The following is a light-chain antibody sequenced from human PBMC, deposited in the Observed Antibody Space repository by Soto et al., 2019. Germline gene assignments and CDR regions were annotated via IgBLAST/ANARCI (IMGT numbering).Light chain of an antibody. J-gene: IGKJ2*01. CDR1: QTVESY. Sequence: DIQMTQSPSSLSASIGDRVTITCRASQTVESYLNWYQHKPGKAPHLLISGATTLRGGVPSRFSGSASGPDYNLTSSSLQPDYFATYSCEQCYSTPYAFRQGTKL. CDR3: EQCYSTPYA. V-gene: IGKV1-39*01. CDR2: GAT.